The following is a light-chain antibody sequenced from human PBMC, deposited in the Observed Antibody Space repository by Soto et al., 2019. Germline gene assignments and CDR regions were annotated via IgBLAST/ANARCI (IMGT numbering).Light chain of an antibody. J-gene: IGLJ2*01. CDR3: SYFAAFNTQ. CDR1: NSDIGVYNY. V-gene: IGLV2-14*03. CDR2: GVT. Sequence: QSALTQPASVSGSPGQSITISCTGTNSDIGVYNYVSWYQQYPGKAPNLLIYGVTNRPSGVSYRFSGSKSGSTASLTISGHRDEDEADYCCSYFAAFNTQFGGGTQLTVL.